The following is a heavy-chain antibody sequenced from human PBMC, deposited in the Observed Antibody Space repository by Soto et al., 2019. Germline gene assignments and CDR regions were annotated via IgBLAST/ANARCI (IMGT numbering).Heavy chain of an antibody. J-gene: IGHJ6*02. CDR1: GFTFSSYN. CDR2: ISGSSSYI. V-gene: IGHV3-21*01. CDR3: ARGDYYYYGMDV. Sequence: GGSLRLSCAASGFTFSSYNMNWVRQAPGKGLEWVSSISGSSSYIYYADSVKGRFTISRDNAKNSLYLQMNSLRAEDTAVYYCARGDYYYYGMDVWGQGTTVTVS.